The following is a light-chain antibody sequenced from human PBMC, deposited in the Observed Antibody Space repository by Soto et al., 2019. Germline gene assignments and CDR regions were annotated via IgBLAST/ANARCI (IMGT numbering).Light chain of an antibody. V-gene: IGLV2-23*01. Sequence: QSVLTQPASVSGSPGQSITISCTGTSSDVGNYDLVSWFQHHPGKAPQLIIYEYNKRPSGVSNRFSGSKSGKTASLTISGLQAEDEADYYCCSYAGSYTIFGGGTKVTVL. CDR1: SSDVGNYDL. J-gene: IGLJ2*01. CDR3: CSYAGSYTI. CDR2: EYN.